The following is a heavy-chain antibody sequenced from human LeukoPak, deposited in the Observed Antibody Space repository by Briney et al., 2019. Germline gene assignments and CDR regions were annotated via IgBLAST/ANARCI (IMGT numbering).Heavy chain of an antibody. CDR3: ARAGSGNYYGMDV. J-gene: IGHJ6*02. V-gene: IGHV4-39*07. Sequence: SETLSLTCTVSGGSISSCSYYWGWIRQPPGKGLEWIGSIYYSGNTYYNPSLKSRVTISVDTSKNQFSLKLSSVTAADTAVYYCARAGSGNYYGMDVWGQGTTVTVSS. D-gene: IGHD3-10*01. CDR2: IYYSGNT. CDR1: GGSISSCSYY.